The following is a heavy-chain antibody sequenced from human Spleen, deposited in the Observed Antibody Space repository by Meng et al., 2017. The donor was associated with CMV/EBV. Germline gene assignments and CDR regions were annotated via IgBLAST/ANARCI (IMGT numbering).Heavy chain of an antibody. J-gene: IGHJ4*02. CDR2: ISSSSSYI. V-gene: IGHV3-21*01. Sequence: EVQLVESGGXLVKPGGSLRLSCAASGFTFSSYSMNWVRQAPGKGLEWVSSISSSSSYIYYADSVKGRFTISRDNAKNSLYLQMNSLRAEDTAVYYCARVGTVTTSDYWGQGTLVIVSS. D-gene: IGHD4-17*01. CDR3: ARVGTVTTSDY. CDR1: GFTFSSYS.